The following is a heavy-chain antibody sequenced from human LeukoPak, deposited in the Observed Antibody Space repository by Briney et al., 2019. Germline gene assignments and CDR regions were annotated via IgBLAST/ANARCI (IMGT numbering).Heavy chain of an antibody. Sequence: GRSLRLSCAASGFTFSNYIMHWVRQAPGKGLDWVAVILEDGSNKYYADSVKGRFTISRDNSRNMVFLQMNSLRADDTAVYYCAKDLVVGALDYWGQGTLVTVSS. CDR3: AKDLVVGALDY. V-gene: IGHV3-30*04. D-gene: IGHD1-26*01. CDR1: GFTFSNYI. CDR2: ILEDGSNK. J-gene: IGHJ4*02.